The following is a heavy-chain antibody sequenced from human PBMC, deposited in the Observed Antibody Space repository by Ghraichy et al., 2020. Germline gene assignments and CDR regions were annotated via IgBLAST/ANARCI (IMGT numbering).Heavy chain of an antibody. CDR2: ISGEGRSYI. V-gene: IGHV3-21*06. J-gene: IGHJ6*02. D-gene: IGHD3-22*01. CDR3: ARHLEYYYDDSGHYRKVVDFQYYYGMDV. CDR1: EFAFFSYS. Sequence: GESLNISCAGSEFAFFSYSMTWVRRAPGKGLEWVASISGEGRSYIYYADSVKGRFTISRDNAKNSLYLQMNSLRADDTAVYYCARHLEYYYDDSGHYRKVVDFQYYYGMDVWGQGTTVIVSS.